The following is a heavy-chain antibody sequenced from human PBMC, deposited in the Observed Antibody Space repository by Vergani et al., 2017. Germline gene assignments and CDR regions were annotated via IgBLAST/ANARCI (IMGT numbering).Heavy chain of an antibody. CDR3: ARQFSWSGSSHYGMDV. CDR1: GYSFTSYW. D-gene: IGHD1-26*01. CDR2: IYPDDSDT. V-gene: IGHV5-51*01. Sequence: EVQLVQSGAEVKKPGESLKISCKGSGYSFTSYWIGWVRQMPEKGLEWMGIIYPDDSDTRYSPSFQGQVTISADKSISTAYLQWGSLKASDTAIYYCARQFSWSGSSHYGMDVWGQGTTVTVSS. J-gene: IGHJ6*02.